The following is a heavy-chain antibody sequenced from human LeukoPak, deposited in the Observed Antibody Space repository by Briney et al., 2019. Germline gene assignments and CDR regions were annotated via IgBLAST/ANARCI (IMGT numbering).Heavy chain of an antibody. Sequence: GGSLRLSCEASGFTFSSCGMSWVRQAPGKGLEWVAGITNSGGRTNYADSVQGRFTISRDNSKNTLYLQMNSLRAEDTAVYYCAKESNPNYGDYVGGGQGTLVTVSS. CDR2: ITNSGGRT. CDR1: GFTFSSCG. V-gene: IGHV3-23*01. J-gene: IGHJ4*02. D-gene: IGHD4-17*01. CDR3: AKESNPNYGDYVG.